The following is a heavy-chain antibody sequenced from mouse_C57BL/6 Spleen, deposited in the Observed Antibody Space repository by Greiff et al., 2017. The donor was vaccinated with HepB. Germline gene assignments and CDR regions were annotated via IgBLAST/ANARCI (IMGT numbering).Heavy chain of an antibody. D-gene: IGHD1-1*01. CDR2: INPSNGGT. Sequence: QVQLQQPWTELVKPGASVKLSCKASGYTFTSYWMHWVKQRPGQGLEWIGNINPSNGGTNYNEKFKSKATLTVDKSSSTAYMQLSSLTSEDSAVYYCARNGSSYRGYFDVWGTGTTVTVSS. CDR1: GYTFTSYW. V-gene: IGHV1-53*01. CDR3: ARNGSSYRGYFDV. J-gene: IGHJ1*03.